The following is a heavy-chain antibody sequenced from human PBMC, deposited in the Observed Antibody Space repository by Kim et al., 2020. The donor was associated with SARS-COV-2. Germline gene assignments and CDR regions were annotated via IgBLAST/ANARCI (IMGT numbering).Heavy chain of an antibody. CDR3: TRLTGHFGDADY. D-gene: IGHD3-10*01. CDR1: GFTFSSYA. J-gene: IGHJ4*02. CDR2: ISGSGTNT. V-gene: IGHV3-23*02. Sequence: GGSLRLSCAASGFTFSSYAMNWVRQAPGEGLEWVSAISGSGTNTFYGDSVKGRFTFSRDNSKNTVYLQMNSLRAEDTAIYYCTRLTGHFGDADYWGPGTLVTVSS.